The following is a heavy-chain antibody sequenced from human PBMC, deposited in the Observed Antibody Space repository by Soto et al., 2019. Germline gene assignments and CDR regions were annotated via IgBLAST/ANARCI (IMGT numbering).Heavy chain of an antibody. CDR1: GFTFSSYE. Sequence: LRLSCAASGFTFSSYEMNWVRQAPGKGLEWVSYISSSGSTIYYADSVKGRFTISRDNAKNSLYLQMNSLRAEDTAVYYCARGGYDFWSGSYGMDVWGQGTTVTVS. D-gene: IGHD3-3*01. CDR2: ISSSGSTI. J-gene: IGHJ6*02. CDR3: ARGGYDFWSGSYGMDV. V-gene: IGHV3-48*03.